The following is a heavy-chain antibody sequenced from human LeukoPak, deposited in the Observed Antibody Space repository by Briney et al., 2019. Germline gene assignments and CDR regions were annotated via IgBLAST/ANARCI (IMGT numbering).Heavy chain of an antibody. CDR2: IIPIFGTA. J-gene: IGHJ4*02. V-gene: IGHV1-69*13. CDR3: ARSYDFWSGSNLYFDY. D-gene: IGHD3-3*01. Sequence: ASVKVSCKASGGTFSSYAISWVRQAPGQGLEWMGGIIPIFGTANYAQKFQGRVTITADESTSTAYMELSSLRSEDTAVYYCARSYDFWSGSNLYFDYWGQGTLVTVSS. CDR1: GGTFSSYA.